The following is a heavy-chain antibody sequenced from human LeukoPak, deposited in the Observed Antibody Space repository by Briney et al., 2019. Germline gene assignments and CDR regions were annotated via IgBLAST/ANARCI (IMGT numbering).Heavy chain of an antibody. J-gene: IGHJ4*02. D-gene: IGHD3-22*01. CDR1: GGSFSGYY. CDR2: INHSGST. Sequence: PSETLSLTCAVYGGSFSGYYWSWIRQPPGKGLEWIGEINHSGSTNYNPSLKSRVTISVDTSKNQFPLKLSSVTAADTAVYYCARGYQEDYYDSSGYYFDYWGQGTLVTVSS. V-gene: IGHV4-34*01. CDR3: ARGYQEDYYDSSGYYFDY.